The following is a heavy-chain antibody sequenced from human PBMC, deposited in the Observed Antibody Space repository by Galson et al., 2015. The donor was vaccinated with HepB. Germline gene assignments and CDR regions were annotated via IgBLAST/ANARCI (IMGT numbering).Heavy chain of an antibody. CDR2: IKSKTDGGTT. D-gene: IGHD6-6*01. CDR3: STEYRSSPSDY. CDR1: GFTFNNAW. Sequence: SLRLSCAASGFTFNNAWMSWVRQAPGKGLEWVGRIKSKTDGGTTDYAAPVKGRFTISRDDSKNTLYLQMNNLKTEGTAVYYCSTEYRSSPSDYWGQGTLVTVSS. J-gene: IGHJ4*02. V-gene: IGHV3-15*01.